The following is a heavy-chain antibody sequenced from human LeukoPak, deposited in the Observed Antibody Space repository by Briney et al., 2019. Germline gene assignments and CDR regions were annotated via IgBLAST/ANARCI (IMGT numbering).Heavy chain of an antibody. D-gene: IGHD1-26*01. V-gene: IGHV1-2*02. J-gene: IGHJ5*01. CDR2: VNPNNGDT. CDR1: GYTFTGYY. Sequence: GASVKVSCKASGYTFTGYYLHWVRQAPGQGLEWMGCVNPNNGDTNYAQKFQGSVTMTRDTSISTVYMELSRLRSDDTAVYYCARASGSYWWFDSWGQGTLVTVSS. CDR3: ARASGSYWWFDS.